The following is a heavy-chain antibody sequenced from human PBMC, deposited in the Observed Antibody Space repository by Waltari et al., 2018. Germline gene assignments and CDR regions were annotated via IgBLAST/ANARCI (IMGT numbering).Heavy chain of an antibody. J-gene: IGHJ3*02. Sequence: EVQLVESGGGLVKPGGSLRLSCAASGFTFSSYSMNWVRQAPGKGLEWVSSISSSSSYIYYADSGKGRCTISRDNAKNSLYLQMNSLRAEDTAVYYCAREYGSADNAFDIWGQGTMVTVSS. CDR3: AREYGSADNAFDI. CDR2: ISSSSSYI. V-gene: IGHV3-21*01. CDR1: GFTFSSYS. D-gene: IGHD3-10*01.